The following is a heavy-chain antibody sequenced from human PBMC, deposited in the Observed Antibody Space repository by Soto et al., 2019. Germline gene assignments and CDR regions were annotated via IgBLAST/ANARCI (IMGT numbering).Heavy chain of an antibody. J-gene: IGHJ4*02. D-gene: IGHD3-16*01. CDR2: INEDGSGT. CDR3: TTLFDF. Sequence: EVQLVESGGGLVQPGGSLRLSCAASGFTFSNYWMHWVRQAPGKGLVWVSRINEDGSGTSYAYSVKGRFTISRDNAKNTVDLQINTLRAEDTALYYCTTLFDFWGQGTLVTVSS. V-gene: IGHV3-74*01. CDR1: GFTFSNYW.